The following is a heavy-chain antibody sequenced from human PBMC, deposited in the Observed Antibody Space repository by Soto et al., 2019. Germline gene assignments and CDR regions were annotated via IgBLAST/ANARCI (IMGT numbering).Heavy chain of an antibody. D-gene: IGHD1-1*01. V-gene: IGHV4-30-2*01. CDR1: GGSISSGGYS. J-gene: IGHJ4*02. CDR2: IYHSGST. CDR3: AAGGGLPRYD. Sequence: QLQLQESGSGLVKPSQTLSLTCAVSGGSISSGGYSWSWIRQPPGKGLEWIGYIYHSGSTYYNPSPRRRVPTSGDGSKNRFSLRLGSVAAADTAGYCGAAGGGLPRYDWGQGTLVTVSS.